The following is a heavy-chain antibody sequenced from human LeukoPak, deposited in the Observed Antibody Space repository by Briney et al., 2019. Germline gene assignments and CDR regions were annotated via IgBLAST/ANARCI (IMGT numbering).Heavy chain of an antibody. Sequence: ASVKVSCKASGYTFTSYGITWVRQAPGQGLEWMGWISAYKGNTNYAQNLQGRVTMTTDTSTSAAYMELRSLRSDDTAVYYCARRAAKGRFDPWGQGTLVTVSS. CDR3: ARRAAKGRFDP. V-gene: IGHV1-18*01. J-gene: IGHJ5*02. CDR1: GYTFTSYG. CDR2: ISAYKGNT. D-gene: IGHD6-13*01.